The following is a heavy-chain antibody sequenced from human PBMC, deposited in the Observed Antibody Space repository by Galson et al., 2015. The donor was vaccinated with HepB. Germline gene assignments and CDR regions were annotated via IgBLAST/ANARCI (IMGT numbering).Heavy chain of an antibody. D-gene: IGHD2-15*01. CDR1: GYRFINNW. CDR2: IYPNDSET. J-gene: IGHJ4*01. Sequence: QSGAEVKKPGESLRISCKGSGYRFINNWIGWVRQRPGKGLEWIGIIYPNDSETKYSPSFQGQVSFSVDKSLSTAYLQWSSLKASNTATYYCARGYCSGKTCSGDFDLWGHGTLVTVSS. CDR3: ARGYCSGKTCSGDFDL. V-gene: IGHV5-51*03.